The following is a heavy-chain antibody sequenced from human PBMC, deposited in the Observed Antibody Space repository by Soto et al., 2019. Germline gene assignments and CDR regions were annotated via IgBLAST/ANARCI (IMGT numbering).Heavy chain of an antibody. J-gene: IGHJ6*02. Sequence: ASVKVSCKASGYTFTSYTISWVRQAPGQGLEWMGIINPSGGSTSYAQKFQGRVTMTRDTSTSTVYMELSSPRSEDTAVYYCARDTSKTYYDSSGYYYYYYGMDVWGQGTTVTVSS. CDR2: INPSGGST. CDR3: ARDTSKTYYDSSGYYYYYYGMDV. CDR1: GYTFTSYT. D-gene: IGHD3-22*01. V-gene: IGHV1-46*01.